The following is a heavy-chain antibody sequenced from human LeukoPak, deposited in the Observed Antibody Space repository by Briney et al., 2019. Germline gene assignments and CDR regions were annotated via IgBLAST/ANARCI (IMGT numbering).Heavy chain of an antibody. CDR2: ISYDGSNK. Sequence: GGSLTLSCAASGITFGSYGMHWVRQAPGKGLEWVAVISYDGSNKYYADSVKGRFTISRDNSKNTLYLQMNSLRAEDTAVYYCAGTYDSSGYYPDKVDYWGQGTLVTVSS. D-gene: IGHD3-22*01. V-gene: IGHV3-30*03. CDR1: GITFGSYG. J-gene: IGHJ4*02. CDR3: AGTYDSSGYYPDKVDY.